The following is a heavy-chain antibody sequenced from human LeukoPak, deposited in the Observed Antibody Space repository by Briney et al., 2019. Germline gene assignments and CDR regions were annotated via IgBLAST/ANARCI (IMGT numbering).Heavy chain of an antibody. V-gene: IGHV3-30-3*01. J-gene: IGHJ4*02. CDR1: GFTFSSYA. CDR3: AKVMMWELRDYFDY. D-gene: IGHD1-26*01. Sequence: GGSLRLSCAASGFTFSSYAMHWARQAPGKGLEWVAVISYDGSNKYYADSVKGRFTISRDNSKNTLYLQMNSLRAEDTAVYYCAKVMMWELRDYFDYWGQGTLVTVSS. CDR2: ISYDGSNK.